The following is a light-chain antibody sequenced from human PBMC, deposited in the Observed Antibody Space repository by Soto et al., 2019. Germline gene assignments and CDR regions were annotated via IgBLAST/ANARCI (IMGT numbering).Light chain of an antibody. CDR1: QSVSSN. V-gene: IGKV3-15*01. CDR3: QQYNNWPPLT. Sequence: EIVMTQSPATLSVSPGERATLSCRASQSVSSNLAWYQQKPGQAPRLLIYAASTSATGIPARFSGSGSGTEFTLTISSLQSEDFEVYYCQQYNNWPPLTFGGGTKVEIK. J-gene: IGKJ4*01. CDR2: AAS.